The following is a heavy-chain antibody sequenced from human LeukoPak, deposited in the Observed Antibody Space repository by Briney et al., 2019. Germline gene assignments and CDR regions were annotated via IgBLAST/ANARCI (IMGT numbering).Heavy chain of an antibody. J-gene: IGHJ5*02. CDR3: ARGGYNSRRDNWFDP. Sequence: SETLSLTCAVYGGSFSGYYWSWIRQPPGKGLEWIGEINHRGSTNYNPSLKSRVTISVDTSKNQFSLKLSSVTAADTAVYYCARGGYNSRRDNWFDPWGQGTLVTVSS. D-gene: IGHD5-12*01. V-gene: IGHV4-34*01. CDR2: INHRGST. CDR1: GGSFSGYY.